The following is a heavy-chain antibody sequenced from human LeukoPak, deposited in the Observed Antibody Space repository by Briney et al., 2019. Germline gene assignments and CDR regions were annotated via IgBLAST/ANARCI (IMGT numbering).Heavy chain of an antibody. CDR2: IYTSGST. CDR3: ARTGYSSGWYYFDY. CDR1: GGSISGYY. Sequence: PSETLSLACTVSGGSISGYYWSWIRQPAGKGLEWIGRIYTSGSTNYNPSLKSRVTMSVDTSKNQFSLKLSSVTAADTAVYYCARTGYSSGWYYFDYWGQGTLVTVSS. V-gene: IGHV4-4*07. D-gene: IGHD6-13*01. J-gene: IGHJ4*02.